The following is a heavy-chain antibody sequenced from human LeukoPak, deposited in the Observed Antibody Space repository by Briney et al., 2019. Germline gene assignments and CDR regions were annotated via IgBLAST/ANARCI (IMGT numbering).Heavy chain of an antibody. V-gene: IGHV3-30*04. CDR1: GFTFSSYA. Sequence: GGSLRLSCAASGFTFSSYAMHWVRQAPGKGLEWVAVISYDGSNKYYADSVKGRFTISRDNSKNTLYLQMNSLRAEDTAVYYCARDFTYYYDLALGAFDIWGQGTMVTVSS. J-gene: IGHJ3*02. D-gene: IGHD3-22*01. CDR3: ARDFTYYYDLALGAFDI. CDR2: ISYDGSNK.